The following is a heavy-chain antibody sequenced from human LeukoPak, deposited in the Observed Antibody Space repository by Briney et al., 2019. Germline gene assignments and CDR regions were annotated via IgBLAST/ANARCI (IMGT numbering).Heavy chain of an antibody. D-gene: IGHD4-11*01. CDR1: GGPFNNY. V-gene: IGHV4-34*01. CDR2: INQRGGT. J-gene: IGHJ5*02. CDR3: ARDRVTTGGFDP. Sequence: SETLSLTCAVYGGPFNNYWSWIRQPPGKGLEWIGEINQRGGTKYNPSLKSRVTISDDTSKKQFSLKLSFVTAADTAVYYCARDRVTTGGFDPWGQGTLVTVSS.